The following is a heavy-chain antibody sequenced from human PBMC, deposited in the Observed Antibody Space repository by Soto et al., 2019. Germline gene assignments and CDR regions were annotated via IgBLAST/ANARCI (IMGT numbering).Heavy chain of an antibody. Sequence: SETLSLTCTVSGGSISSSSYYWGWIRQPPGKGLEWIGSIYYSGSTYYNPSLKSRVTISVDTSKNQFSLKMSSVTGADTAVYYCASHSELRRYYFDYGGQGTLVTVSS. D-gene: IGHD1-7*01. J-gene: IGHJ4*02. CDR2: IYYSGST. V-gene: IGHV4-39*01. CDR3: ASHSELRRYYFDY. CDR1: GGSISSSSYY.